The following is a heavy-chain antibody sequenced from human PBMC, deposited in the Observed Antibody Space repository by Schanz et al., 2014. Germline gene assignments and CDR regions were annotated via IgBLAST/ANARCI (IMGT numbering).Heavy chain of an antibody. J-gene: IGHJ3*01. CDR1: GYTFTSYY. CDR2: FNPSGGST. CDR3: ARETTIIAGGAFDV. Sequence: QGQLVQSGAEVKKPGASVKVSCKASGYTFTSYYMHWVRQAPGQGLEWMGIFNPSGGSTSYAQKFQGRVTMTTDTSTSTAYMELRGLRSDDTAVYYCARETTIIAGGAFDVWGQGTMVTVSS. V-gene: IGHV1-46*01. D-gene: IGHD3-9*01.